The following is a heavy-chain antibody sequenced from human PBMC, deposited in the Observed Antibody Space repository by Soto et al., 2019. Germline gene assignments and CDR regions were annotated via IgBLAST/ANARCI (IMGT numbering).Heavy chain of an antibody. J-gene: IGHJ4*02. V-gene: IGHV3-9*01. CDR3: AMSTGSFHADFDF. CDR2: IDGAGGSL. Sequence: ETQLVESGGGLVQPGRSLRLACRNSGLIFNDYAMHWVRQAPGKGLEWVAGIDGAGGSLDYSDSVKGRFTISRDNAENSLFLQMESLRADDTAVYYCAMSTGSFHADFDFWGQGTQVTVSS. CDR1: GLIFNDYA. D-gene: IGHD1-26*01.